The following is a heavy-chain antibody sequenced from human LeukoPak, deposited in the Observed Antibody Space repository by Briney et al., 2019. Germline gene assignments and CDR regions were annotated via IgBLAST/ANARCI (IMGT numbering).Heavy chain of an antibody. J-gene: IGHJ4*02. V-gene: IGHV4-61*02. CDR2: VSASGYT. CDR3: AKISGYSTSWTPDY. CDR1: ASISSGDYY. D-gene: IGHD6-13*01. Sequence: KTSETLSLTCTVSASISSGDYYWNWIRQPAGKGLEWIGRVSASGYTNYNPSLRSRITISVDTSKNQFSLELTSVTAADTAVYYCAKISGYSTSWTPDYWGQGTLVTVSS.